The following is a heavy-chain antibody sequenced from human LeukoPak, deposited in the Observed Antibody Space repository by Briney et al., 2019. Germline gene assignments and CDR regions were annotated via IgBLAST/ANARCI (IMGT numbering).Heavy chain of an antibody. V-gene: IGHV3-21*01. D-gene: IGHD4-17*01. CDR1: GFTFSSYG. CDR3: ARDSGGPYGDYAHY. J-gene: IGHJ4*02. Sequence: GGSLRLSCAASGFTFSSYGMHWVRQAPGKGLEWVSSISSSSSYIYYADSVKGRFTISRDNAKNSLHLQMNSLRVEDTAVYYCARDSGGPYGDYAHYWGQGTLVTVPS. CDR2: ISSSSSYI.